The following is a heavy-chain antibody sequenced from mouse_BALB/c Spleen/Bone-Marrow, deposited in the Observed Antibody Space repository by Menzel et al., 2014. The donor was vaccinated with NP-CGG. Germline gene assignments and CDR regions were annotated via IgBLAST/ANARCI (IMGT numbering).Heavy chain of an antibody. D-gene: IGHD2-4*01. CDR3: ARHAYYDQTEVSFVY. CDR2: ISGGGSYT. J-gene: IGHJ3*01. Sequence: DVMLVESGGGLVKSGGPLKHSCAAFGFSFNSYGMSWVRQTPEKRLEWVATISGGGSYTFYPDSVKGRFTISRDNAKNNLDLQLSSLRSEDTALYYCARHAYYDQTEVSFVYWGQGTLVTISA. CDR1: GFSFNSYG. V-gene: IGHV5-9-2*01.